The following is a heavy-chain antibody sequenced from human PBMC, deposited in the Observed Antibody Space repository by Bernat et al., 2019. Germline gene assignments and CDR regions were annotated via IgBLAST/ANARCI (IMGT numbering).Heavy chain of an antibody. CDR1: GGSISSYY. J-gene: IGHJ4*02. V-gene: IGHV4-59*01. CDR3: AREAYYDFWSGSYGTFDY. CDR2: IYYSGST. D-gene: IGHD3-3*01. Sequence: VQLQESGPGLVKPSETLSLTCTVSGGSISSYYWSWIRQPPGKGLEWIGYIYYSGSTNYNPSLKSRVTISVDTSKNQFSLKLSSVTAADTAVYYCAREAYYDFWSGSYGTFDYWGQGTLVTVSS.